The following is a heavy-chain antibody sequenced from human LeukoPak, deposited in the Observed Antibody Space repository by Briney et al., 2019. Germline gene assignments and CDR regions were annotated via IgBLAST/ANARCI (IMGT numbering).Heavy chain of an antibody. D-gene: IGHD3-9*01. CDR3: ASAPLNLTGYYMYYYGMDV. CDR1: GYTFTSYG. Sequence: ASVNVSCMASGYTFTSYGISWVRQAPGQGRGWMGWIFAYNGNTIYARKHQGRVTMTTDTSTSTAYMELRSLRSDDTAVYYCASAPLNLTGYYMYYYGMDVWGQGTTVTVSS. CDR2: IFAYNGNT. V-gene: IGHV1-18*01. J-gene: IGHJ6*02.